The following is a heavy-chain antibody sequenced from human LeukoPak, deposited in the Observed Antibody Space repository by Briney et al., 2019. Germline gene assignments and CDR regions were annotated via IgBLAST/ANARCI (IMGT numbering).Heavy chain of an antibody. CDR3: AKDGPTMVRGVMALYYYMDV. CDR2: ISYDGSNK. J-gene: IGHJ6*03. CDR1: GFTFSSYG. D-gene: IGHD3-10*01. V-gene: IGHV3-30*18. Sequence: GGSLRLSCAASGFTFSSYGMHWVRQAPGKGLEWVAVISYDGSNKYYADSVKGRFTISRDNSKNTLYLQMNNLRAEDTAVYYCAKDGPTMVRGVMALYYYMDVWGKGTTVTVSS.